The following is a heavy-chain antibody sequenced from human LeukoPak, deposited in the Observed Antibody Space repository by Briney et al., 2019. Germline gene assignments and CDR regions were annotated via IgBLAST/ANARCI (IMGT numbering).Heavy chain of an antibody. J-gene: IGHJ4*02. D-gene: IGHD3-22*01. CDR3: ANPYDSSGYPDY. CDR1: GFTFSSYT. V-gene: IGHV3-48*01. CDR2: IGTSSTTI. Sequence: PGGSLRLSCAASGFTFSSYTMNWVRQPPGKGLEWVSNIGTSSTTIYYADSVKGRFTISRDNSKNTPYLQMNSLRAEDTAVYYCANPYDSSGYPDYWGQGTLVTVSS.